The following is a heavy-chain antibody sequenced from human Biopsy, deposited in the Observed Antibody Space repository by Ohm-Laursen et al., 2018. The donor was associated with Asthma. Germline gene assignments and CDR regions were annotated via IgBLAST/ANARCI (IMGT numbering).Heavy chain of an antibody. D-gene: IGHD3-10*01. CDR3: GRERSYMVDY. CDR1: GFAVSRDY. J-gene: IGHJ4*02. CDR2: IYSGGTS. V-gene: IGHV3-66*01. Sequence: SLRLSCTASGFAVSRDYMFWVRQAPGKGPEWVSVIYSGGTSHTADSVKGRFTISRDNSKNTLYLQMNSLRAEDTALYYCGRERSYMVDYWGQGTLVIVSS.